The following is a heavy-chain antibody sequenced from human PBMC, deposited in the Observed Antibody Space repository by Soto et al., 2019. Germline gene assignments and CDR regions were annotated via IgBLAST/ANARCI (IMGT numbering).Heavy chain of an antibody. V-gene: IGHV3-7*01. CDR2: IKHDGSDK. CDR1: GFTFRRYW. Sequence: HPGGSLRLSCAASGFTFRRYWMSWVRQAPGKGLEWVANIKHDGSDKYYVDSVKGRFTISRDNAKNSLYLQMNNLRAEDTAVYYCVRDDELFFDSWGQGSLVTVSS. J-gene: IGHJ4*02. CDR3: VRDDELFFDS. D-gene: IGHD1-7*01.